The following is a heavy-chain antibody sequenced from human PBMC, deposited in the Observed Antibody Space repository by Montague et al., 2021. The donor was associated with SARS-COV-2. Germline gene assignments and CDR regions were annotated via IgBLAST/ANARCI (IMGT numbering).Heavy chain of an antibody. J-gene: IGHJ5*02. CDR3: ARGPRITMIVVVITDIWFDP. CDR2: INHSXST. D-gene: IGHD3-22*01. Sequence: LVKPTQTLTLPCTFSGFSLSTSGMCVSWIRQPPGKGLEWIGEINHSXSTNYNPSLKGRVTISVDTSKNQFSLKLSSVTAADTAVYYCARGPRITMIVVVITDIWFDPWGQGTLVTVSS. V-gene: IGHV4-30-2*01. CDR1: GFSLSTSGMC.